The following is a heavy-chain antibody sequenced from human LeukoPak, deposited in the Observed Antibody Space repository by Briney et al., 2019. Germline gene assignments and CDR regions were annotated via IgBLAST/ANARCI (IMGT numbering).Heavy chain of an antibody. CDR1: GGSISSSSYY. J-gene: IGHJ4*02. D-gene: IGHD5-18*01. CDR2: IYYSGST. CDR3: ARAGYSYGYVDY. V-gene: IGHV4-39*07. Sequence: SETLSLTCAVSGGSISSSSYYWGWIRQPPGKGLEWIGSIYYSGSTWSSLKSRVTISIDTSKNKFSLKLSSVTAADTAVYYCARAGYSYGYVDYWGQGTLVTVSS.